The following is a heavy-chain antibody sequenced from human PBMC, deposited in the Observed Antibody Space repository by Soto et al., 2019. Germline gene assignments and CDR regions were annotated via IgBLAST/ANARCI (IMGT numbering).Heavy chain of an antibody. CDR3: ARGIVGGSTRAFDV. CDR1: GYTFTHHD. D-gene: IGHD1-26*01. CDR2: MNPKSGET. V-gene: IGHV1-8*01. Sequence: QVQLVQSGAEVKKPGASVRVSCTASGYTFTHHDVNWVRQAPGQGPEWMGWMNPKSGETGYAQILQGRVKMTRDNSISTDYMELSSLRSGDTAIYFCARGIVGGSTRAFDVWGQGTKVTVSS. J-gene: IGHJ3*01.